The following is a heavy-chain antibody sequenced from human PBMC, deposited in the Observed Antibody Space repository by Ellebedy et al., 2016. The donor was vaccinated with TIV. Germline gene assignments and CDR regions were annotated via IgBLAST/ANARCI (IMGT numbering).Heavy chain of an antibody. CDR1: GFTFSRYA. J-gene: IGHJ4*02. CDR3: ARGGYYDSNGYPRCDY. Sequence: GESLKISXAASGFTFSRYAMHWVHQAPGKGLEWVAVISYDGSNKYYADSVKGRFTISRDNSKNTLSLEMSSLRAEDTAVYYCARGGYYDSNGYPRCDYWGQGTLVTVSS. V-gene: IGHV3-30*04. CDR2: ISYDGSNK. D-gene: IGHD3-22*01.